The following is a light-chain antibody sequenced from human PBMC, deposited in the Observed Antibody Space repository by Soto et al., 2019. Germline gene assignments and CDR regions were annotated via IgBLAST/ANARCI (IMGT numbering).Light chain of an antibody. CDR3: QQYGSSPPLT. J-gene: IGKJ4*01. CDR1: QSVSSSY. CDR2: GAS. Sequence: EIVLTQSPGTLSLSPGERGTLSCRASQSVSSSYLAWYQQKPGQAPRLLICGASSRATGIPDRFSGSGSGTDFTLTISRLEPEDFAVYYCQQYGSSPPLTFGGGTKVEIK. V-gene: IGKV3-20*01.